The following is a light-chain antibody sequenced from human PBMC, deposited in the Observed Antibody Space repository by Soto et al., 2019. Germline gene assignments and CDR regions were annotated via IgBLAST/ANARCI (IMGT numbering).Light chain of an antibody. Sequence: EIVLTQSPATLSLSPGERATLSCRASQSVSIYLAWYQQKPGQAPRLLIYDASNRVIGIPARFSGSGSGTDFSLTISSLELEDFAVYYCQQRSSWPLTFGGGTKVEIK. CDR1: QSVSIY. CDR3: QQRSSWPLT. V-gene: IGKV3-11*01. CDR2: DAS. J-gene: IGKJ4*01.